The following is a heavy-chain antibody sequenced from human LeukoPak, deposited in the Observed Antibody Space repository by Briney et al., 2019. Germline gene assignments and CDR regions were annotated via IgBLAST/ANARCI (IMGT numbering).Heavy chain of an antibody. CDR1: GFTVSDNY. D-gene: IGHD6-13*01. V-gene: IGHV3-11*01. J-gene: IGHJ5*02. CDR2: ISNNGRTI. Sequence: GGSLRLSCAASGFTVSDNYMGWIRQAPGKGLEWISYISNNGRTIHYADSVKGRFIISRDNTKKSLYLQMNSLRVEDTAVYYCARAAGWLDPWGRGTLVTVPS. CDR3: ARAAGWLDP.